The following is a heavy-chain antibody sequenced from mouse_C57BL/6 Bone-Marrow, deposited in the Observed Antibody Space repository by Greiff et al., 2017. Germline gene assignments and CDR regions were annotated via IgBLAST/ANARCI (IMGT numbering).Heavy chain of an antibody. D-gene: IGHD1-1*01. CDR2: IYPRSGNT. J-gene: IGHJ2*01. V-gene: IGHV1-81*01. Sequence: QVQLKQSGAELARPGASVKLSCKASGYTFTSYGISWVQQRTGQGLEWIGEIYPRSGNTYYNEKFKGKATLTADNTSSTAYMELRSLTSEDSAVYFCARWNYYGSSYGYWGQGTTLTVSS. CDR1: GYTFTSYG. CDR3: ARWNYYGSSYGY.